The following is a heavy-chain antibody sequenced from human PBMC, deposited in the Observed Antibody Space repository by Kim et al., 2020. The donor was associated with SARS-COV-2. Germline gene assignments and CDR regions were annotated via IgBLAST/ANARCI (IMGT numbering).Heavy chain of an antibody. Sequence: VKGRFTISRDNSKNTLYLQMSSLRAEDTAVYYCVKSRYFDWLSNEYYFDYWGQGTLVTVSS. J-gene: IGHJ4*02. CDR3: VKSRYFDWLSNEYYFDY. D-gene: IGHD3-9*01. V-gene: IGHV3-64D*09.